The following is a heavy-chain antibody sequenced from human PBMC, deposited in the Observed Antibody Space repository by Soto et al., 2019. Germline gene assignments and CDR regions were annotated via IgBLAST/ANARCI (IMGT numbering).Heavy chain of an antibody. V-gene: IGHV4-59*01. J-gene: IGHJ3*02. CDR1: GGSISTYY. CDR2: IYYSGST. Sequence: SETLSLTCTVSGGSISTYYWSWIRQPPGKGLEWIGYIYYSGSTNYNPSLKSRVTISVDTSKNQFSLKLSSVTAADTAVYYCARALILTGYYIRDAFDIWGQGTMVT. D-gene: IGHD3-9*01. CDR3: ARALILTGYYIRDAFDI.